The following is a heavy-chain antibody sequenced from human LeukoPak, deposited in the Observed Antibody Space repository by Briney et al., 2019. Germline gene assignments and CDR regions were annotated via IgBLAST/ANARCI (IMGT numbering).Heavy chain of an antibody. CDR2: ISNSGSTI. V-gene: IGHV3-48*03. CDR3: AWTTYSCANRGSSPVDY. CDR1: GFTFRSFE. D-gene: IGHD2-8*01. Sequence: PGGSLRLSCAASGFTFRSFEMNWVRQAPGKGLEWVSYISNSGSTIYYADSVKGRFTISRDNAKNSLYLQMTSLRAEDTAVYFKAWTTYSCANRGSSPVDYWGQGTLVTVSS. J-gene: IGHJ4*02.